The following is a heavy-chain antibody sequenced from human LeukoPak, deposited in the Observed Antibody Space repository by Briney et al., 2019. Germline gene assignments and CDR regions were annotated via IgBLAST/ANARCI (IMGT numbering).Heavy chain of an antibody. D-gene: IGHD2-15*01. CDR3: ARVGDIVVVVAATGRRYGMDV. J-gene: IGHJ6*02. V-gene: IGHV4-34*01. Sequence: PETLSPTCRVYGGSFSGYYRSWIRQPAVKVLAWIGEINNRGSCYYNPALETRLTISVDTSKNQFSLKLSSVTDPDTAVYYCARVGDIVVVVAATGRRYGMDVWGQGTTVTVYS. CDR1: GGSFSGYY. CDR2: INNRGSC.